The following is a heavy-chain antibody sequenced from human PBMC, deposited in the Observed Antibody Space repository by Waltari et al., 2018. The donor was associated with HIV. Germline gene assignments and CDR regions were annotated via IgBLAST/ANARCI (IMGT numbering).Heavy chain of an antibody. J-gene: IGHJ4*02. CDR2: IRSKAYGGTT. CDR1: GFTFGGYA. V-gene: IGHV3-49*03. D-gene: IGHD3-10*02. Sequence: EVQLVESGGGLVQPGRSLRLSCTASGFTFGGYAMSWFRQAPGKGLEWVGFIRSKAYGGTTEYAAAVKGRFTISRDDSKSIAYLQMNSLKTEDTAVYYCTSLYHVTIPPDYWGQGTLVTV. CDR3: TSLYHVTIPPDY.